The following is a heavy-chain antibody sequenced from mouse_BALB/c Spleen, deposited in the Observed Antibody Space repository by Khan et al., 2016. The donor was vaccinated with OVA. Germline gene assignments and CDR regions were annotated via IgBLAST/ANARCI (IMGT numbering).Heavy chain of an antibody. Sequence: QVQLKESGAGLVKPGASVKMSCKASGYTFTSYTMHWVKQRPGQGLEWIGYINPSSGYTKYNQKFKDKATLTADKSSSTAYMQLSSLTSEDSAVYYCARKSTRASYWGQGTTLTVSS. CDR3: ARKSTRASY. D-gene: IGHD3-1*01. CDR1: GYTFTSYT. J-gene: IGHJ2*01. V-gene: IGHV1-4*01. CDR2: INPSSGYT.